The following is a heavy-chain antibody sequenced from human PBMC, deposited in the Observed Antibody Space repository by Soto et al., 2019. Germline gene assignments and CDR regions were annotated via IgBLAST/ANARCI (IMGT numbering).Heavy chain of an antibody. CDR3: ARVVNRGVVVRKFYYFDY. V-gene: IGHV3-48*02. CDR2: ISSSSSTI. D-gene: IGHD2-15*01. J-gene: IGHJ4*02. Sequence: GGSLRLSCAASGFTFSSYSMNWVRQAPGKGLEWVSYISSSSSTIYYADSVKGRFTISRDNAKNSLYLQMNSLRDEDTAVYYCARVVNRGVVVRKFYYFDYWGQGTLVTVSS. CDR1: GFTFSSYS.